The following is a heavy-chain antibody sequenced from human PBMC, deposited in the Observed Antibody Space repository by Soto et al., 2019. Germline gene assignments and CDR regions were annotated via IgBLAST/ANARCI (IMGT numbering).Heavy chain of an antibody. J-gene: IGHJ3*02. D-gene: IGHD1-1*01. CDR1: GFICRSYD. Sequence: PGGSLRLSCAVSGFICRSYDISWVRQAPGKGLEWVSTILVGGSTHYEDSVKGRFTISRDTSKNTVYLQMNSLTAGDTAFYYCAKATATSGGAFEIYGQGTMVTVSS. CDR3: AKATATSGGAFEI. CDR2: ILVGGST. V-gene: IGHV3-23*01.